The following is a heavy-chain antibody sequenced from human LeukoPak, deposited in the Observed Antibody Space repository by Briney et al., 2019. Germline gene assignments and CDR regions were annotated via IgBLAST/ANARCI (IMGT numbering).Heavy chain of an antibody. D-gene: IGHD4-17*01. Sequence: ASVKVSCKASGYIFTKYDINWVRQATGQGLEWMGWMNPTSGNTGYAQKFQGRVTITRNTSINTAYLELSSLRSEDTAVYYCAKETTLANDYGDYQPFRWYFDLWGRGTLVTVSS. CDR2: MNPTSGNT. J-gene: IGHJ2*01. CDR1: GYIFTKYD. CDR3: AKETTLANDYGDYQPFRWYFDL. V-gene: IGHV1-8*03.